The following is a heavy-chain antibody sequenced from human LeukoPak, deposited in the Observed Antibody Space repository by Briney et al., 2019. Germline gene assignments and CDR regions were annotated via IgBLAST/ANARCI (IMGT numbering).Heavy chain of an antibody. CDR2: ISWDGSNT. J-gene: IGHJ4*02. CDR3: AKDIAGYYDFWSGYHDCFDD. D-gene: IGHD3-3*01. V-gene: IGHV3-43*01. Sequence: GGSLRLSCAASGFTFDDYTMHWVRQPPGKGLEWVSLISWDGSNTFYSDSVKGRFIISRDNSKNSLYLQMYSLRTEDSALYYCAKDIAGYYDFWSGYHDCFDDWGQGTLVTVSS. CDR1: GFTFDDYT.